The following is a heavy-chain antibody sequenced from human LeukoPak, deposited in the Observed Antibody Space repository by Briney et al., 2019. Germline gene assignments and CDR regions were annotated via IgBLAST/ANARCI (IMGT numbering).Heavy chain of an antibody. V-gene: IGHV5-51*01. CDR1: GDSFTSYW. CDR2: IYPGDSDT. D-gene: IGHD5-24*01. CDR3: ARRGDGYIFGFDY. J-gene: IGHJ4*02. Sequence: GESLKISCKGSGDSFTSYWIGWVRQLPGKGLEWMGIIYPGDSDTRYSPSFQGQVTISADKSISTAYLQWSSLKASDTAMYYCARRGDGYIFGFDYWGQGTLVTVSS.